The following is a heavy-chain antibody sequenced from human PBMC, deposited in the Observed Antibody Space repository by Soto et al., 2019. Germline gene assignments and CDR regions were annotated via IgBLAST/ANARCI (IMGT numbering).Heavy chain of an antibody. J-gene: IGHJ5*02. CDR2: MNPNSGNT. CDR1: GYTFTSYD. D-gene: IGHD7-27*01. CDR3: ARERRWGTLSNRWFDP. Sequence: QVQLVQSGAEAKKPGASVKVSCKASGYTFTSYDINWVRQATGQGLEWMGWMNPNSGNTGYAQKFQGRVTMTRNTSISTAYMELSSLRSEDTAVYYCARERRWGTLSNRWFDPWGQGTLVTVSS. V-gene: IGHV1-8*01.